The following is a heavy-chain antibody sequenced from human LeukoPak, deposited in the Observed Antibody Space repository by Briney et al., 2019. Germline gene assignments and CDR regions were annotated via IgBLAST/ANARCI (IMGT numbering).Heavy chain of an antibody. J-gene: IGHJ4*02. V-gene: IGHV3-30-3*01. Sequence: GGSLRLSCVASGFTFSSYAIHWVRQAPGKGPEWVAIISYDGSDKYYTDSVKGRFTISRDNSKNSLYLQMNSLRAEDTAVYYCARDLNLVGAYWGQGTLVTVSS. CDR1: GFTFSSYA. CDR2: ISYDGSDK. D-gene: IGHD1-26*01. CDR3: ARDLNLVGAY.